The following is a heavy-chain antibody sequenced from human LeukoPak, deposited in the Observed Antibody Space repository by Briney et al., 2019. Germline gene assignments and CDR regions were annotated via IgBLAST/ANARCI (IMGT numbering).Heavy chain of an antibody. V-gene: IGHV3-21*01. J-gene: IGHJ6*03. D-gene: IGHD4-11*01. CDR1: GFTFSTYS. Sequence: GGSLRLSCAASGFTFSTYSMNWVRQAPGKGLEWVSSISTSSSYIYYADSVRGRFTISRDNAKNSLYLQMNSLRAEDTAVYCCARDGTTVSYRYYYYMDVWGKGTTVTVSS. CDR2: ISTSSSYI. CDR3: ARDGTTVSYRYYYYMDV.